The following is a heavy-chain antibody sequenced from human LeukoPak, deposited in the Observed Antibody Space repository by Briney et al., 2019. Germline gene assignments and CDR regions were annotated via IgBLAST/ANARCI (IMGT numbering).Heavy chain of an antibody. V-gene: IGHV3-7*02. CDR2: INQDGSEI. CDR1: GFTFSSYS. Sequence: GGSLRLSCAASGFTFSSYSMNWVRQAPGKGLECMATINQDGSEIYYVDSVKGRFTVSRDNAKNSLDLQMNSLRAEDTAVYYCATRGDYGSGWYFDLWGRGTLVTVSS. J-gene: IGHJ2*01. D-gene: IGHD3-10*01. CDR3: ATRGDYGSGWYFDL.